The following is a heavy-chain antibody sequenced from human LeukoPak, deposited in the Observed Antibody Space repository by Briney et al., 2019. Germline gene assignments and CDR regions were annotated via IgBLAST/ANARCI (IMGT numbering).Heavy chain of an antibody. CDR2: IYPGDSDT. D-gene: IGHD6-19*01. Sequence: PGESLKISCKGSGYSFTSYWIGWVRQMPGKGLEWMGIIYPGDSDTRYSPSFQGQVTISADKSISTAYLQWSSLKASDTAMYYRARLPSSGWTGYYYYMDVWGKGTTVTVSS. V-gene: IGHV5-51*01. CDR3: ARLPSSGWTGYYYYMDV. CDR1: GYSFTSYW. J-gene: IGHJ6*03.